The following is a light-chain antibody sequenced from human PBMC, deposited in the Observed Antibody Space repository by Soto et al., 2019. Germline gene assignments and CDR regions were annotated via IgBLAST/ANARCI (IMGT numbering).Light chain of an antibody. CDR3: QQRYNWPVT. V-gene: IGKV3-11*01. Sequence: EIVLTQSPSTLSLSAGERATLSCRASQSITNYVGWYQQKPGQAPRLLIYATSNRATGIPARFSGSGSGTDFTLTISSLEPEDFSVYYCQQRYNWPVTFGQGTRLEIK. CDR2: ATS. J-gene: IGKJ5*01. CDR1: QSITNY.